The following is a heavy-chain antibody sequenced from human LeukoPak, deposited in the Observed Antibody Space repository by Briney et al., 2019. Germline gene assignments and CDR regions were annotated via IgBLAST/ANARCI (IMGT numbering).Heavy chain of an antibody. CDR1: GYMFSDYY. CDR3: ATYGSGSGTFFDS. J-gene: IGHJ4*01. CDR2: ISHSGSTI. V-gene: IGHV3-11*04. Sequence: SGGSLRLSCAVSGYMFSDYYMSWIRQAPEKGLEWLSYISHSGSTIYYADSVKGRFTVSRDNAKNSLYLQMNNLRAEDTARYYCATYGSGSGTFFDSWGQGTLVTVSS. D-gene: IGHD3-10*01.